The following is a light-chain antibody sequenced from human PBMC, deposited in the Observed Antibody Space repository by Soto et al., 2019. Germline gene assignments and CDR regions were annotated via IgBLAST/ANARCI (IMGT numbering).Light chain of an antibody. V-gene: IGLV2-14*01. Sequence: QSALTQPASVSGSPGQSITISCTGTSSDVGGYNYVSWYQQHPGKAPKVMIYDVSNRPSGVSNRFSGSKSGNTASLTISGLQAEDEADYYCSSYTSTSTPYVFRTGTKLTVL. CDR3: SSYTSTSTPYV. CDR2: DVS. CDR1: SSDVGGYNY. J-gene: IGLJ1*01.